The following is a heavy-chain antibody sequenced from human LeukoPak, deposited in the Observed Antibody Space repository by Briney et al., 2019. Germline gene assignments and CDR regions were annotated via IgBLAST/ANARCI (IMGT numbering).Heavy chain of an antibody. V-gene: IGHV4-39*01. J-gene: IGHJ4*02. CDR1: GGSISSSSYY. CDR3: ATHFTYYYDSSGYRYFDY. D-gene: IGHD3-22*01. Sequence: SETLSLTCTVSGGSISSSSYYWGWIREPPGKGLEWIGSIYYSGSTYYNPSLKSRVTISVDTSKNQFSLKLSSVTAADTAVYYCATHFTYYYDSSGYRYFDYWGQGTLVTVSS. CDR2: IYYSGST.